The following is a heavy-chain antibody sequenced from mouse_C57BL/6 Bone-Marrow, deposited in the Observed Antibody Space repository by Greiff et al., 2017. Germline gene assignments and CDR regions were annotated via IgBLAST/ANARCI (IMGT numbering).Heavy chain of an antibody. CDR2: ISDGGSYT. V-gene: IGHV5-4*01. D-gene: IGHD1-1*01. CDR1: GFTFSSYA. Sequence: EVQLVESGGGLVKPGGSLKLSCAASGFTFSSYAMSWVRQTPEKRLEWVATISDGGSYTYYPDNVKGRFTISRDNAKNNLYLQMSHLKSEDTAMYYCARGGSAAYWGQGTLVTVSA. J-gene: IGHJ3*01. CDR3: ARGGSAAY.